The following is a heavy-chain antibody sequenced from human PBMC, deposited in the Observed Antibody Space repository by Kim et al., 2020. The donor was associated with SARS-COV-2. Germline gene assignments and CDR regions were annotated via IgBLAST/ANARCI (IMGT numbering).Heavy chain of an antibody. CDR3: AADSSGIVGATQDYYYGMDV. J-gene: IGHJ6*02. Sequence: SVKVSCKASGFTFTSSAVQWVRQARGQRLEWIGWIVVGSGNTNYAQKFQERVTITRDMSTSTAYMELSSLRSEDTAVYYCAADSSGIVGATQDYYYGMDVWGQGTTVTVSS. V-gene: IGHV1-58*01. CDR1: GFTFTSSA. CDR2: IVVGSGNT. D-gene: IGHD1-26*01.